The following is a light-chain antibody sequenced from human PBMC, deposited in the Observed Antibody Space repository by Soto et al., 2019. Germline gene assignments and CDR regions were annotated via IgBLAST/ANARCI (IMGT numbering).Light chain of an antibody. CDR2: EVS. J-gene: IGLJ2*01. V-gene: IGLV2-14*01. CDR3: SSSTSGSTLV. CDR1: SSDVGGSNY. Sequence: QSALTQPASVSGSPGQSITISCTGTSSDVGGSNYVSWYQQHPGKAPKLMIYEVSNRPSGVSNRFSGSKSGNTASLTISGLQAEDEADYYCSSSTSGSTLVFGGGTKVTVL.